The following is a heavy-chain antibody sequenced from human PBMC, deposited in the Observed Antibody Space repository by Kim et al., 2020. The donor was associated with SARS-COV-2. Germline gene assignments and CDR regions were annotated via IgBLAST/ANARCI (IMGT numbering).Heavy chain of an antibody. CDR2: IAHDSTAT. J-gene: IGHJ4*02. D-gene: IGHD3-3*01. CDR1: GFTFSTYW. Sequence: GGSLRLSCAASGFTFSTYWMSWVRQAPGKGLEWVANIAHDSTATYYVDSVKGRFTISRDNAKKSLYLQMNSLRAEDTAVYYCTRVLGGADVNEYWGQGSL. CDR3: TRVLGGADVNEY. V-gene: IGHV3-7*01.